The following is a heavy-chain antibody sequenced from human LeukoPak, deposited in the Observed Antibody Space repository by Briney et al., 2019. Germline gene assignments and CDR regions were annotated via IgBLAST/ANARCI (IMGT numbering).Heavy chain of an antibody. Sequence: SETLSLTCTVSGGSISSYYWSWIRQPPGKGLEWIGYIYYSGSTNYNPSLKSRVTISVDTSKNQFSLKLSSVTAADTAVYYCARVAMIVVVPPDRYFDLWGRGTLVTVSS. CDR2: IYYSGST. CDR1: GGSISSYY. CDR3: ARVAMIVVVPPDRYFDL. D-gene: IGHD3-22*01. V-gene: IGHV4-59*01. J-gene: IGHJ2*01.